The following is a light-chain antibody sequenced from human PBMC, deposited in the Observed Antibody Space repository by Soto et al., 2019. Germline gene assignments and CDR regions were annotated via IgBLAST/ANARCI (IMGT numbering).Light chain of an antibody. Sequence: DIPMTQSPSSLSASVGDRVTITCRASQGIGNYLAWYQQKPGKVPKNLIYDAFTFQSGVPSRFSGSGSGTDLTLTISSLQPEDVATYYCQKYYTAPETFGQGTKVEIK. V-gene: IGKV1-27*01. CDR2: DAF. J-gene: IGKJ1*01. CDR1: QGIGNY. CDR3: QKYYTAPET.